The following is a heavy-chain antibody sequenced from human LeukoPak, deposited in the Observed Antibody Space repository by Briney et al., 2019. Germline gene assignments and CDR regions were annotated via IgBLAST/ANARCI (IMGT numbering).Heavy chain of an antibody. Sequence: ASVKVSCKASGYTFTSYGITWVRQAPGQGLEWMGWISAHTGNSDYAQKFQNRVTMTIDTSTSTAYMELRSLGSDDTAVYYCARDGKGRYDFRENDYWGQGTLVTVSS. V-gene: IGHV1-18*01. D-gene: IGHD3-3*01. CDR3: ARDGKGRYDFRENDY. J-gene: IGHJ4*02. CDR2: ISAHTGNS. CDR1: GYTFTSYG.